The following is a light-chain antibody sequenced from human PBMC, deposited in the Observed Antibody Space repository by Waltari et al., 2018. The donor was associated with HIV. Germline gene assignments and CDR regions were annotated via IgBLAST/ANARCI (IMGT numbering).Light chain of an antibody. Sequence: ASVSGSPGQSITISCTGTSSDVGGYNYVSWYQHHPGKAPKLLIYEVSNRPSGVSNRFSGSKSDNTASLTISGLQAEDEADYYCSSYTSDYTYVFGSGTEVTVL. CDR3: SSYTSDYTYV. CDR2: EVS. J-gene: IGLJ1*01. CDR1: SSDVGGYNY. V-gene: IGLV2-14*01.